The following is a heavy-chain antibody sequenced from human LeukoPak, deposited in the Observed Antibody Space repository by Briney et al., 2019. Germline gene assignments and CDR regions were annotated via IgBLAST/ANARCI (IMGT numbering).Heavy chain of an antibody. D-gene: IGHD5-18*01. J-gene: IGHJ4*02. CDR3: ARDLSGVTGYTYGRGIDY. Sequence: PGGSLRLSCAASGFTFRNYWMHWVRQAPGKGLVWVSHINSGESSTTYADSVKGRFTISRDNAKNTLYLQMNSLRAEDTAVYYCARDLSGVTGYTYGRGIDYWGQGTLVTVSS. CDR2: INSGESST. V-gene: IGHV3-74*01. CDR1: GFTFRNYW.